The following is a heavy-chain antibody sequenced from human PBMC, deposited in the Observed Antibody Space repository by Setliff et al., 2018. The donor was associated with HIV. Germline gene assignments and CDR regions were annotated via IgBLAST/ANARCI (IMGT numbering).Heavy chain of an antibody. CDR3: ARGHSSKWYADY. D-gene: IGHD6-13*01. V-gene: IGHV1-46*01. CDR2: INPSAGST. CDR1: GYNLVSYY. Sequence: GASVKVSCKASGYNLVSYYMHWVRQAPGQGLEWMGIINPSAGSTTYAQKFQGRVTLTSDTCASTVSMELSSLRSEDMAVYYGARGHSSKWYADYWGQGTLVTVSS. J-gene: IGHJ4*02.